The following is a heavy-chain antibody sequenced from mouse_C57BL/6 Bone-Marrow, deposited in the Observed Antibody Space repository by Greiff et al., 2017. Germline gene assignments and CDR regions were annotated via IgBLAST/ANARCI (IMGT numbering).Heavy chain of an antibody. CDR1: GFTFSDYY. CDR2: INYDGSST. V-gene: IGHV5-16*01. Sequence: EVQLVESEGGLVQPGSSMKLSCTASGFTFSDYYMAWVRQVPEKGLEWVANINYDGSSTYYLASLKSRFIISRDNAKNILYLQMSSLKSEDTATYYCARERSTTVDYYAMDYWGQGTSVTVSS. CDR3: ARERSTTVDYYAMDY. D-gene: IGHD1-1*01. J-gene: IGHJ4*01.